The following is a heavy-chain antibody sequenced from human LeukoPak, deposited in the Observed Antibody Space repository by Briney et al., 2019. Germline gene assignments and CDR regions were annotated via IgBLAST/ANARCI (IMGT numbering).Heavy chain of an antibody. D-gene: IGHD6-13*01. CDR3: AGNPGIAAAGTGY. CDR1: GFTFSSYS. J-gene: IGHJ4*02. V-gene: IGHV3-21*01. CDR2: ISSSSSYI. Sequence: GGSLRLSCAASGFTFSSYSMNWVRQAPGKGLEWVSSISSSSSYIYYADSVKGRFTISRDNAKNSLYLQMNSLRAEDTAVYYCAGNPGIAAAGTGYWGQGTLVTVSS.